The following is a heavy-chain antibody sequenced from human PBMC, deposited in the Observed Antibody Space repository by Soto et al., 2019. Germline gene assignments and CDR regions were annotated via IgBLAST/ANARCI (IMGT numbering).Heavy chain of an antibody. CDR3: ASSYGSGYRAFDY. CDR2: INPILSMS. CDR1: GDTFTFYS. Sequence: QVQLVQSGAEVKKPGSSVRVSCKASGDTFTFYSINWVRQAPGLGLEWMGRINPILSMSNYAQRFQGRDKMTADKSTSTAYMELSSLRSEDTAMYYCASSYGSGYRAFDYWGQGALVTVSS. V-gene: IGHV1-69*02. D-gene: IGHD3-10*01. J-gene: IGHJ4*02.